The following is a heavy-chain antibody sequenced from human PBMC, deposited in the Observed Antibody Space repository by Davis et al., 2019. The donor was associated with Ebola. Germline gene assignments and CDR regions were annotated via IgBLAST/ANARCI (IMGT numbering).Heavy chain of an antibody. CDR3: ARVRGDIVLMVYAIFDY. V-gene: IGHV4-59*11. D-gene: IGHD2-8*01. J-gene: IGHJ4*02. CDR1: GGSISSHY. Sequence: PSETLSLTCTVSGGSISSHYWSWIRQPPGKGLEWIGYIYYSGSTYYNPSLKSRVTISVDTSKNQFSLKLSSVTAADTAVYYCARVRGDIVLMVYAIFDYWGQGTLVTVSS. CDR2: IYYSGST.